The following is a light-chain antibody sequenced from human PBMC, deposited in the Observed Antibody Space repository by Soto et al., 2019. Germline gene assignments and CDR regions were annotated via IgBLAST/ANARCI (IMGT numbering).Light chain of an antibody. CDR3: QQGCTTPIT. Sequence: DIQMTESPSSLSASVGDRATITCRASQSISGCLNWYQQKPGRAPKLLIYTASNLQSGVPSRVSGSGSGTDFTLTISSLQPEDFATYHCQQGCTTPITFGQATLLAIK. CDR2: TAS. CDR1: QSISGC. J-gene: IGKJ5*01. V-gene: IGKV1-39*01.